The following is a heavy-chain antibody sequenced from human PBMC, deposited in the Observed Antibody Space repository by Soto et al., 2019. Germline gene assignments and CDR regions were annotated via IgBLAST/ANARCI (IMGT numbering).Heavy chain of an antibody. V-gene: IGHV3-33*01. J-gene: IGHJ4*02. Sequence: ESGGGVVQPGRSLRLSCAASGFTFSSYGMHWVRQAPGKGLEWVAVIWYDGSNKYYADSVKGRFTISRDTSKNTLYLQMNSLRAEDMAVYYCAREYSSSFDYWGQGTLVTVSS. CDR2: IWYDGSNK. D-gene: IGHD6-6*01. CDR1: GFTFSSYG. CDR3: AREYSSSFDY.